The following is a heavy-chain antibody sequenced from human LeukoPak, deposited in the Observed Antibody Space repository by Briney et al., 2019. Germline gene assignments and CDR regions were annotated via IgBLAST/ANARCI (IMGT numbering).Heavy chain of an antibody. CDR1: GGSMSPYH. J-gene: IGHJ2*01. D-gene: IGHD1-26*01. CDR3: ARGRVGAPGWYFDL. V-gene: IGHV4-59*12. Sequence: SETLSLTCTVSGGSMSPYHWGWIRQPPGKGLEWTGYIYYSGSTNYNPSLKSRVTISVDTSKNQFSLKLSSVTAADTAVYYCARGRVGAPGWYFDLWGRGTLVTVSS. CDR2: IYYSGST.